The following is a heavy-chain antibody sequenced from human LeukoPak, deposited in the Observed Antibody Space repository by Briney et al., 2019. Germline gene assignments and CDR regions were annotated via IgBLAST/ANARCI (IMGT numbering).Heavy chain of an antibody. CDR1: GFTFRDYW. CDR2: IKEDGSET. Sequence: GESLRLSCAASGFTFRDYWMSWVRQAPWKGLQWVANIKEDGSETYYEESVKGRFTVSRDNAERSLYLQMNSLRVEDTAVYYCARVHDYGELRVWFDPWGPGTLVTVSS. V-gene: IGHV3-7*04. CDR3: ARVHDYGELRVWFDP. D-gene: IGHD4-17*01. J-gene: IGHJ5*02.